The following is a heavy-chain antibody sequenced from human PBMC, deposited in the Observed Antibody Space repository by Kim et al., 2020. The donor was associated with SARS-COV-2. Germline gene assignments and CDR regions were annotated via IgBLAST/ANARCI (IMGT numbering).Heavy chain of an antibody. V-gene: IGHV4-34*01. CDR1: GGSFSGYY. D-gene: IGHD3-22*01. CDR3: ARGRKIVVVIGGSVEHDY. J-gene: IGHJ4*02. CDR2: INHSGST. Sequence: SETLSLTCAVYGGSFSGYYWSWISQPPGKGLEWIGEINHSGSTNYNPSLKSRVTISVDTSKNQFSLKLSSVTAADTAVYYCARGRKIVVVIGGSVEHDYWGQGTLVTVSS.